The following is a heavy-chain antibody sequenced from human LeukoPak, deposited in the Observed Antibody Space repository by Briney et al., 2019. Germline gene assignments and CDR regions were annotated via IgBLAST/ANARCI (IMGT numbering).Heavy chain of an antibody. V-gene: IGHV1-69*13. Sequence: SVKVSCKASRGTFDSHAINWVRQAPGQGLEWMGGTTPILGTTTYAHNFQGRVTITADETTSTAYMEVHSLTSEDTAVYFCARGGSELVVLTYDAFDIWGQGTKVTVSS. CDR2: TTPILGTT. CDR1: RGTFDSHA. J-gene: IGHJ3*02. CDR3: ARGGSELVVLTYDAFDI. D-gene: IGHD2-15*01.